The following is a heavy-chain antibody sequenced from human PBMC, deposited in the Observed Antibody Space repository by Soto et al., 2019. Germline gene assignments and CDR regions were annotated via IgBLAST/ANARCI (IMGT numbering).Heavy chain of an antibody. V-gene: IGHV3-30*18. Sequence: QVQLVESGGGVVQPGRSLRLSCAASGFTFSSYGMHWVRQAPGKGLEWVAVISDDGRDKHHAGPVKGRFTITRDNSKNTLYLIMDSLGPEDSAVYYCAKDRNRGAAVYCFDYWGQGTLVAVSS. CDR1: GFTFSSYG. J-gene: IGHJ4*02. D-gene: IGHD6-13*01. CDR3: AKDRNRGAAVYCFDY. CDR2: ISDDGRDK.